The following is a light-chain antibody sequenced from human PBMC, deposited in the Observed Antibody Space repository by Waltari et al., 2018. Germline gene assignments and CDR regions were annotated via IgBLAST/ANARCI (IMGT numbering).Light chain of an antibody. V-gene: IGKV1-8*01. J-gene: IGKJ1*01. CDR1: QGISSY. CDR3: QQYYSYPQT. CDR2: AAS. Sequence: AIRITQSPSSLPASTGDRVPITCRASQGISSYLAWYQQKPGKAPKLLIYAASTLQSGVPSRFSGSGSGTDFTLTISCLQSEDFATYYCQQYYSYPQTFGQGTKVEIK.